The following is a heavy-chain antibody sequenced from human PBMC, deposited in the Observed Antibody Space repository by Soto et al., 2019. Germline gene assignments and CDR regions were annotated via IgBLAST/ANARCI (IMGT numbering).Heavy chain of an antibody. D-gene: IGHD3-16*01. CDR3: ARAWGRVFDY. CDR1: GGSISSYY. J-gene: IGHJ4*02. Sequence: QVQLQESGPGLVKPSETLSLTCTVSGGSISSYYWSWIRQPPGKGLEWIGYIYYSGGTNYNPSLKSRVTISVDTSKNQFSLKLSSVTAADTAVYYCARAWGRVFDYWGQGTLVTVSS. CDR2: IYYSGGT. V-gene: IGHV4-59*01.